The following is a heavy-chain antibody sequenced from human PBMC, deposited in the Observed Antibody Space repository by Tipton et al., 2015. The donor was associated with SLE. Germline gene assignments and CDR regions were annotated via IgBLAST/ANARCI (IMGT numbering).Heavy chain of an antibody. CDR2: IYYSGST. Sequence: TLSLTCTVSGGSISSYYWSWIRKPPGKGLEWIGYIYYSGSTNYNPSLKSRVTISVDTSKNQFSLKLSSVTAADTAVYYCASGEGLAAALFDYWGQGTLVTVSS. CDR1: GGSISSYY. J-gene: IGHJ4*02. D-gene: IGHD6-13*01. V-gene: IGHV4-59*08. CDR3: ASGEGLAAALFDY.